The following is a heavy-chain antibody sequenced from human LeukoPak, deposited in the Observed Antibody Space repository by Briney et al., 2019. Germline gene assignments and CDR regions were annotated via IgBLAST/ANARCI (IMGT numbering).Heavy chain of an antibody. Sequence: SQTLSLTCTVSGGSITSGAYSWSWIRQPPGKGLEWIGYLYDSGNTDYNPSLRSRVTISVDRSKNQFSLKLSSVTAADTAVYYCARGRYAGDAFDIWGQGTLVTVSS. J-gene: IGHJ4*02. V-gene: IGHV4-30-2*01. CDR2: LYDSGNT. D-gene: IGHD3-16*01. CDR3: ARGRYAGDAFDI. CDR1: GGSITSGAYS.